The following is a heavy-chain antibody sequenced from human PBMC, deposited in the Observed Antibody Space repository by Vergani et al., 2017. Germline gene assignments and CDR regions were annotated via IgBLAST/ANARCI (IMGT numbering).Heavy chain of an antibody. CDR2: ISGSGGST. V-gene: IGHV3-23*01. D-gene: IGHD3-10*01. CDR3: ARGAPGLVWFGELGKGWFDP. Sequence: EVQLLESGGGLVQPGGSLRLSCAASGFTFSSYAMSWVRQAPGKGLEWVSAISGSGGSTYYADSVKGRFTISRDNSKNTLYLQMNSLRAEVTAVYYCARGAPGLVWFGELGKGWFDPWGQGTLVTVSS. J-gene: IGHJ5*02. CDR1: GFTFSSYA.